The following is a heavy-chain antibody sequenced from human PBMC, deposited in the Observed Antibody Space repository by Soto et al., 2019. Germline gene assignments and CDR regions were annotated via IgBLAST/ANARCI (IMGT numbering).Heavy chain of an antibody. V-gene: IGHV1-2*04. D-gene: IGHD1-26*01. J-gene: IGHJ6*02. Sequence: QVQLVQSGAEVKKPGASVKVSCKASGYTFTGYYVHWVRQAPGQGLEWMGWINPNSGGTNYAQKFQGWVTMTRDTSISTAYMELSRLRSDDTAVYYCARGGSGSYYHYYYGMDVWGQGTTVTVSS. CDR2: INPNSGGT. CDR3: ARGGSGSYYHYYYGMDV. CDR1: GYTFTGYY.